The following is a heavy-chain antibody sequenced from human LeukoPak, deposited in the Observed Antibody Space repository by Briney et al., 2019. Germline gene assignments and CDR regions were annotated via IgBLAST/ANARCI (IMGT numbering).Heavy chain of an antibody. J-gene: IGHJ6*02. CDR2: IYYSGST. CDR3: ARAPPYCSGGSCYSLDGMDV. V-gene: IGHV4-31*03. D-gene: IGHD2-15*01. CDR1: GGSISSGGYY. Sequence: PSQTLSLTCTVSGGSISSGGYYWSWIRQHPGKGLEWIGYIYYSGSTYYNPSLKSRVTISVDTSKNQFSLKLSSVTAADTAVYYCARAPPYCSGGSCYSLDGMDVWGQGTTVTVSS.